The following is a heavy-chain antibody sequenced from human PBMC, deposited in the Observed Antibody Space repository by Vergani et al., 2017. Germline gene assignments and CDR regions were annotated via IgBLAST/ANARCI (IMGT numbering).Heavy chain of an antibody. D-gene: IGHD4-17*01. CDR2: INPNSGGT. CDR1: GDTFTGYY. V-gene: IGHV1-2*02. J-gene: IGHJ3*02. Sequence: QVQLVQSGAEVKKPGASVKVSCKASGDTFTGYYMHWVRQAPGQGLEWMGWINPNSGGTNYAQKFQGRVTMTRDTSISTAYMELSRLRSDDTAVYYCARDTGDYGDYGGDAFDIWGQGTMVTVSS. CDR3: ARDTGDYGDYGGDAFDI.